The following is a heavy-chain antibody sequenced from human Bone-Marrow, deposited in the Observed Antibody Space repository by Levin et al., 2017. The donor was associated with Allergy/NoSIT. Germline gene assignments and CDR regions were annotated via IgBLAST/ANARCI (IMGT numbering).Heavy chain of an antibody. CDR1: GFTFSSYS. Sequence: PGGSLRLSCAASGFTFSSYSMNWVRQAPGKGLEWVSSISSSSSYIYYADSVKGRFTISRDNAKNSLYLQMNSLRAEDTAVYYCARDRQELVRSGYANSDYWGQGTLVTVSS. V-gene: IGHV3-21*01. D-gene: IGHD5-12*01. CDR2: ISSSSSYI. CDR3: ARDRQELVRSGYANSDY. J-gene: IGHJ4*02.